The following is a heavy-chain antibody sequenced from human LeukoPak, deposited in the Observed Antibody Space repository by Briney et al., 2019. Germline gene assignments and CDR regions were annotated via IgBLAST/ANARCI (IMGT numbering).Heavy chain of an antibody. D-gene: IGHD3-22*01. CDR1: GYIFSNYG. CDR3: SRSKEYYSERSAYYPGAN. J-gene: IGHJ4*02. Sequence: ASVKVSFKGSGYIFSNYGLIWVRQAPGQGLGWVGWVSADNGNTNYAQKFQGRVILTTGTSASVGYMGLRSLRYDDTAVYFCSRSKEYYSERSAYYPGANWGQGTLVTVSS. CDR2: VSADNGNT. V-gene: IGHV1-18*01.